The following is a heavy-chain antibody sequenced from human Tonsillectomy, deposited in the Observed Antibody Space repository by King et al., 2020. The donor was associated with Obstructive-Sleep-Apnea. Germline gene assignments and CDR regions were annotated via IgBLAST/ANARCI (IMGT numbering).Heavy chain of an antibody. D-gene: IGHD2-21*02. CDR3: AGIPDVVVTANRDY. CDR1: GGSISSSSYY. CDR2: IYYSGST. Sequence: QLQESGPGLVKPSETLSLTCTVSGGSISSSSYYWGWIRQPPGKGLEWIGRIYYSGSTYYNPSLKSRVTISVDTSKNQFSLKLSSVTAADTAVYYCAGIPDVVVTANRDYWGQGTLVTVSS. V-gene: IGHV4-39*07. J-gene: IGHJ4*02.